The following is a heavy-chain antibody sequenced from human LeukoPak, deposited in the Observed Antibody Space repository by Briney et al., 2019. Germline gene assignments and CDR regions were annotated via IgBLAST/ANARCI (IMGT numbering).Heavy chain of an antibody. CDR2: IYYSGSA. V-gene: IGHV4-30-4*01. Sequence: SETLSLNCTVSGGSIRSGDYYWSWIRQPPGKVLEWIGYIYYSGSAYYNPSLKSRVTISVDTSKNQFSLKLSSVTAAATALYYCARVVVVPAVVGYWGQGTLVTISS. CDR3: ARVVVVPAVVGY. D-gene: IGHD2-2*01. CDR1: GGSIRSGDYY. J-gene: IGHJ4*02.